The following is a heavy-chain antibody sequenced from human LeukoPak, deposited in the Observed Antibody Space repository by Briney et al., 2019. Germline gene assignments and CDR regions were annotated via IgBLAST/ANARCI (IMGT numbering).Heavy chain of an antibody. D-gene: IGHD3-9*01. CDR3: SRGGYDVLTAYHVSPRLDV. CDR1: GGAISSGDFY. V-gene: IGHV4-30-4*01. CDR2: IYYHSGNT. J-gene: IGHJ6*02. Sequence: PSQTLSLTCTVYGGAISSGDFYWSWIRQPPGKGLQWIGYIYYHSGNTYYNPSLKSRASMSIDTSKNQFSLKLNSVTAADTAVYYCSRGGYDVLTAYHVSPRLDVWGQGTTVTVSS.